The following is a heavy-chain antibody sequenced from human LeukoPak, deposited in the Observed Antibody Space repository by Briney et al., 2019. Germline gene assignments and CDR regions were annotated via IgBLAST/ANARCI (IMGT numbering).Heavy chain of an antibody. CDR2: ISPDGRST. V-gene: IGHV3-74*01. D-gene: IGHD5-18*01. CDR1: GFTFSSYA. J-gene: IGHJ4*02. Sequence: GSLRLSCAASGFTFSSYAMHWVRQAPGQGLVWVSHISPDGRSTNYADSVKGRFTISRDNARNTLYLQLNSLTAEDTAVYYCAMGYKSAYSWDYWGQGTLVTVSS. CDR3: AMGYKSAYSWDY.